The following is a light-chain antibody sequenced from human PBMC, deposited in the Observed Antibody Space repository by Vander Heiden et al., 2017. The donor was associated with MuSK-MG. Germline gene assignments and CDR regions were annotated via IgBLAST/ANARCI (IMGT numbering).Light chain of an antibody. CDR1: QDISNY. V-gene: IGKV1-33*01. CDR2: DAS. Sequence: DIQMTHSPSSLSASVGDRVTITCQASQDISNYLNWLQQKPGKAPKFLIYDASNLETGVPSRFSGSGSGTDFTLTISSLQVEDIATYYCQQNDNLPLTFGGGTKVEIK. CDR3: QQNDNLPLT. J-gene: IGKJ4*01.